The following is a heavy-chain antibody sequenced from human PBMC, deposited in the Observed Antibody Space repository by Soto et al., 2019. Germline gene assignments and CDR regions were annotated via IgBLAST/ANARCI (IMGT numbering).Heavy chain of an antibody. V-gene: IGHV3-7*03. CDR2: IKQDGSEK. Sequence: TGGSLRLSCAASGFTFSSYWMSWVRQAPGKGLEWVANIKQDGSEKYYVDSVKGRFTISRDNAKNSLYLQMNSLRAEDTAVYYCARVVMGGWYYFDYWGQGTLVTVSS. CDR1: GFTFSSYW. D-gene: IGHD6-19*01. CDR3: ARVVMGGWYYFDY. J-gene: IGHJ4*02.